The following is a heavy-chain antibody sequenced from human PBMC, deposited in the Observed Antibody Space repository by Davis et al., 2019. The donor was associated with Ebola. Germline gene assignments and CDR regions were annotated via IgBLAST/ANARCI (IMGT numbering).Heavy chain of an antibody. V-gene: IGHV3-7*01. CDR2: IKQDGSEK. CDR3: ARQLELRYYGMDV. CDR1: GFTFSSYS. J-gene: IGHJ6*02. D-gene: IGHD1-7*01. Sequence: GGSLRLSCAASGFTFSSYSMSWVRQAPGKGLEWVANIKQDGSEKYYVDSVKGRFTISRDNSKNTLYLQMNSLRAEDTAVYYCARQLELRYYGMDVWGQGTTVTVSS.